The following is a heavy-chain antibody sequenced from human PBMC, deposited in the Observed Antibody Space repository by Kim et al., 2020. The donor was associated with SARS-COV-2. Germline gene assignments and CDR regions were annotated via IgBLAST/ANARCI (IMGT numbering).Heavy chain of an antibody. Sequence: GESLKISCKGSGYSFTSYWISWVRQMPGKGLEWMGRIDPSDSYTNYSPSFQGHVTISADKSISTAYLQWSSLKASDTAMYYCATIGGGYYDSSGQYFDYWGQGTLVTVSS. J-gene: IGHJ4*02. CDR2: IDPSDSYT. D-gene: IGHD3-22*01. V-gene: IGHV5-10-1*01. CDR3: ATIGGGYYDSSGQYFDY. CDR1: GYSFTSYW.